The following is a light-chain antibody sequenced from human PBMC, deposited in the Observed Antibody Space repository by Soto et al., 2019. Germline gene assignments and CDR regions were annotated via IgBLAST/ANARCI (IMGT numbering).Light chain of an antibody. CDR1: GGSIASNY. CDR2: VFD. CDR3: QSYHGNNHVV. J-gene: IGLJ2*01. Sequence: NFMLTQPHSVSESPGETVTISCTRTGGSIASNYVQWYQQRPGSAPSTVIYVFDQRPSGVPDRFSGSIDRSSNSASLTISGLKTEDEADYCCQSYHGNNHVVLGGVTKLTVL. V-gene: IGLV6-57*04.